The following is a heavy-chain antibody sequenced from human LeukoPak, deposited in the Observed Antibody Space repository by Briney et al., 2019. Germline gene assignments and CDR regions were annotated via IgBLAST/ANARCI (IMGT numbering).Heavy chain of an antibody. D-gene: IGHD2-15*01. CDR3: ARAIHCSGGSCYSSWFDP. CDR2: INHSGST. Sequence: SETLSLTCAVDGGSFSGYYWSWIRQPPGKGLEWIGEINHSGSTNYNPSLKSRVTISVDTSKNQFSLKLSSVTAADTAVYYCARAIHCSGGSCYSSWFDPWGQGTLVTVSS. V-gene: IGHV4-34*01. J-gene: IGHJ5*02. CDR1: GGSFSGYY.